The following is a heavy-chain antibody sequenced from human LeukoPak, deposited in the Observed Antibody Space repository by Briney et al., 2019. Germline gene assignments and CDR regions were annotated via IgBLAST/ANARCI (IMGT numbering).Heavy chain of an antibody. CDR2: ITASGGST. D-gene: IGHD5-12*01. CDR3: VKGGSYSGYDFPDYFDY. Sequence: GGSLRLSCAVSGFTFSSYAMTWVRQTPGKGLEWVSAITASGGSTYYADSVKGRFTISRDNSKNTLYLQVNSLRAEDTAVYYCVKGGSYSGYDFPDYFDYWGQGTLVTVSS. J-gene: IGHJ4*02. V-gene: IGHV3-23*01. CDR1: GFTFSSYA.